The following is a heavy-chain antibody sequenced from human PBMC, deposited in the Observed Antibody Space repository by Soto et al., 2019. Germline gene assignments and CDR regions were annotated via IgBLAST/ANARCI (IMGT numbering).Heavy chain of an antibody. Sequence: QLQLQESGPGLVKPSETLSLTCTVSGGSISSSSYYWGWIRPPPGKGLEWIGSIYYSGSTYYNPSLKSRVTISVDTSKNQFSLKLSSVTAADTAVYYCASVRYSSSWYDYYYGMDVWGQGTTVTVSS. CDR2: IYYSGST. J-gene: IGHJ6*02. CDR3: ASVRYSSSWYDYYYGMDV. V-gene: IGHV4-39*01. D-gene: IGHD6-13*01. CDR1: GGSISSSSYY.